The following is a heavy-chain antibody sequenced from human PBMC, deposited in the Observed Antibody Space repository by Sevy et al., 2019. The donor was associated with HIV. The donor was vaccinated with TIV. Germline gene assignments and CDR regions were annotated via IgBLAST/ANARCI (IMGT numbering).Heavy chain of an antibody. D-gene: IGHD6-13*01. Sequence: ASVKVSCKASGYTFTSYGISWVRQAPGQGLEWMGWISAYNGNTNYAQKLQGRVTMTTDTSTSTAYRELRSLRSDDTAVYDCARLIAAAGIHYYYYYGMDVWGQGTTVTVSS. CDR2: ISAYNGNT. V-gene: IGHV1-18*01. CDR3: ARLIAAAGIHYYYYYGMDV. J-gene: IGHJ6*02. CDR1: GYTFTSYG.